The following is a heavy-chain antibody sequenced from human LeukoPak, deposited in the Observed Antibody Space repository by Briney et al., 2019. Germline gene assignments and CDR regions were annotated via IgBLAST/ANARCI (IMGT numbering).Heavy chain of an antibody. J-gene: IGHJ4*02. CDR1: GYTLTSHG. V-gene: IGHV1-18*01. CDR3: ARDQAPRGIDY. CDR2: ISFYNGNT. D-gene: IGHD3-10*01. Sequence: ASVKVSCKASGYTLTSHGIGWVRQAPGQGLEWMGWISFYNGNTNYAQKLQGRMTMTTDTSTSTAYMELRRLRSDDTAVYYCARDQAPRGIDYWGQGTVVTVSS.